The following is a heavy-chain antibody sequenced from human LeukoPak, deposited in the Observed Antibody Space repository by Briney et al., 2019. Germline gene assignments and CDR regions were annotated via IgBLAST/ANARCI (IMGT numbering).Heavy chain of an antibody. CDR1: GFTFSSYN. J-gene: IGHJ4*02. D-gene: IGHD6-13*01. V-gene: IGHV3-43*01. CDR2: ISWDGGST. CDR3: ARLGIIAAAGSNDY. Sequence: PGGSLRLSCAASGFTFSSYNMNWVRQAPGKGLEWVSLISWDGGSTYYADSVKGRFTISRDNSKNSLYLQMNSLRAEDTAVYYCARLGIIAAAGSNDYWGQGTLVTVSS.